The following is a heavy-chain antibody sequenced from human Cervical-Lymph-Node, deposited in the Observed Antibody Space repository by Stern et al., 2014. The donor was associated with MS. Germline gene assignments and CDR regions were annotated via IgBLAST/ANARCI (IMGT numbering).Heavy chain of an antibody. CDR3: AKEGGYDDFVMDV. CDR2: ISYDVNKK. J-gene: IGHJ6*02. CDR1: GFTFRSYG. D-gene: IGHD3-16*01. V-gene: IGHV3-30*18. Sequence: VQLVQSGGGVVQPGKSLRLSCAASGFTFRSYGMPWVRQAPGKGLEWLAVISYDVNKKYYGDSVKGRFTISRDNSKKTLYLQMNGLTTDDTATYYCAKEGGYDDFVMDVWGQGTTVTVSS.